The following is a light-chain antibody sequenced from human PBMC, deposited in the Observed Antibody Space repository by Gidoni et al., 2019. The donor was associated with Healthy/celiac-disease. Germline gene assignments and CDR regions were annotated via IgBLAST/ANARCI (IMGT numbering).Light chain of an antibody. CDR2: DAS. CDR1: QDISNY. J-gene: IGKJ4*01. V-gene: IGKV1-33*01. CDR3: QQYDNRLSLT. Sequence: DIQMTQSQSSLSASVGARVTITCQASQDISNYLNWYQQKPGQAPKLLIYDASNLETGVPSRFSGSGSGTDFTFTISSLEPEDIATYYCQQYDNRLSLTFGGGTKVEIK.